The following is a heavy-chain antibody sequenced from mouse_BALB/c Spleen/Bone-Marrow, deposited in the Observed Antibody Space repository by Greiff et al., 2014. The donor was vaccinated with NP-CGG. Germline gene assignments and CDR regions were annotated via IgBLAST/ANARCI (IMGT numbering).Heavy chain of an antibody. D-gene: IGHD1-1*01. CDR1: GFNIKDTY. V-gene: IGHV14-3*02. Sequence: VPLQQSGAGLVKPGASVKLSCTASGFNIKDTYMHWVKQRPEKGLEWIGRIDPANDNTKYDPKFQGKATITADTSSNTAYLQLSSLTSEDTAVYYCALYYGDVMDYWGQGTSVTVSS. CDR2: IDPANDNT. J-gene: IGHJ4*01. CDR3: ALYYGDVMDY.